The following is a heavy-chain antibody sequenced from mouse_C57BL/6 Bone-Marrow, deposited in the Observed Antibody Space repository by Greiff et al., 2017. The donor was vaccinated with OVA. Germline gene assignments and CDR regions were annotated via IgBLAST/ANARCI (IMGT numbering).Heavy chain of an antibody. Sequence: QVQLQQSGAELARPGASVKLSCKASGYTFTSYGISWVKQRTGQGLEWIGEIHPRSGNTYYNEKFKGKATLTADKSSSTAYMKVGSLTSENAAVYFCARQYGSSYHLAYWGQGTLVTVSA. J-gene: IGHJ3*01. CDR3: ARQYGSSYHLAY. CDR2: IHPRSGNT. V-gene: IGHV1-81*01. D-gene: IGHD1-1*01. CDR1: GYTFTSYG.